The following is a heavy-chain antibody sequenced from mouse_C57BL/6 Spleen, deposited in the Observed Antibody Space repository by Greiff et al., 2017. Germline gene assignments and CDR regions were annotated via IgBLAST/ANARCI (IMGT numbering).Heavy chain of an antibody. J-gene: IGHJ2*01. V-gene: IGHV1-20*01. CDR2: INPYNGDT. D-gene: IGHD6-1*01. CDR1: GYSFTGYF. CDR3: ARAATQDYCDY. Sequence: EVKLQQSGPELVKPGDSVKISCKASGYSFTGYFMNWVMQSHGKSLEWIGRINPYNGDTSYNEKFKGKATLTVDKSSSTAYMELRSLPSEDSAVYDCARAATQDYCDYGGKGTTLTVAS.